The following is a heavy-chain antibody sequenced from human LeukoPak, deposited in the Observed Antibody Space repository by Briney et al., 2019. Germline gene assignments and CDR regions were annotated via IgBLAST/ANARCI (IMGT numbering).Heavy chain of an antibody. V-gene: IGHV3-48*01. J-gene: IGHJ4*02. CDR3: ARAKYYYDSSGYYYGLSGFDY. CDR2: ISSSSSTI. Sequence: GGSLRLSCAASGFTFSSYSMNWVRQAPGKGLEWVSYISSSSSTIYYADSVKGRFTISRDNAKNSLYLQMNSLRAEDTAVYYCARAKYYYDSSGYYYGLSGFDYWGQGTLVTVSS. CDR1: GFTFSSYS. D-gene: IGHD3-22*01.